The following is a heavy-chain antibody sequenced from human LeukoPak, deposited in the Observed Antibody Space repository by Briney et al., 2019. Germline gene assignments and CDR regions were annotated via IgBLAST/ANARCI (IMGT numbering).Heavy chain of an antibody. J-gene: IGHJ4*02. CDR3: ARDRLHYGEYEKTFDY. CDR1: GRTFSSYA. Sequence: SVKVSCKASGRTFSSYAISWVRQAPGQGLEWMGGNIPIFGTANYAQKFQGRVTITADESTSTAYMELSSLRSEDTAVYYCARDRLHYGEYEKTFDYWGQGTLVAVSS. CDR2: NIPIFGTA. D-gene: IGHD4-17*01. V-gene: IGHV1-69*13.